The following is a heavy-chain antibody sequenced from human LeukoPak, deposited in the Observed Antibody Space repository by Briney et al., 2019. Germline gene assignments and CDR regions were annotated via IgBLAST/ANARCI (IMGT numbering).Heavy chain of an antibody. CDR2: IRPSGGAT. CDR3: VKGPTTVTTAFDY. Sequence: GGSLRLSCAASGFTFSNHAMSWVRQSQGKGLEWVSSIRPSGGATYYADAVKGRFTTSRDNSKNTLYLQMNSLRAEDTAVYYCVKGPTTVTTAFDYWGQGTLVSVSS. V-gene: IGHV3-23*01. D-gene: IGHD4-17*01. CDR1: GFTFSNHA. J-gene: IGHJ4*02.